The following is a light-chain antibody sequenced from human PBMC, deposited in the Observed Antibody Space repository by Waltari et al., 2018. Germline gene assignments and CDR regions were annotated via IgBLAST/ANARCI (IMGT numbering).Light chain of an antibody. Sequence: DIVMTQSPDYLALSLGERATINCRSSQSLLFSSNHKNYLAWYQKKPGQPPKLLIYWASTRDSGVADRVSGSGSGTDFTLTISGLQAEDVAVYYCQQYFTTPRAFGQGTKVEIK. CDR2: WAS. V-gene: IGKV4-1*01. J-gene: IGKJ1*01. CDR1: QSLLFSSNHKNY. CDR3: QQYFTTPRA.